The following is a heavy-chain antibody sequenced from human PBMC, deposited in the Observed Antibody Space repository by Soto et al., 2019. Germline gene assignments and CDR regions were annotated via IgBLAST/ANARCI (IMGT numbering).Heavy chain of an antibody. Sequence: EVQLLQSGGGLVQPGGSLRLSCAASGFTFNTFAMNWLRQPPGKGLEWVSTIVPSGDTTYYLDSVKGRFTISRDNSKDTLFLHMNSLRADDTAVYYCAKRGYGGRHFAWWGQGALVTVSS. CDR1: GFTFNTFA. J-gene: IGHJ4*02. CDR2: IVPSGDTT. CDR3: AKRGYGGRHFAW. D-gene: IGHD1-1*01. V-gene: IGHV3-23*01.